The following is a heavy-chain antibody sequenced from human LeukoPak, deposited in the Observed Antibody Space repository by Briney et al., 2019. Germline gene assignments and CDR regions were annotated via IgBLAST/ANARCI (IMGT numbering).Heavy chain of an antibody. CDR2: ISGSGGST. CDR3: ARGFDYYDSSAPAGL. D-gene: IGHD3-22*01. CDR1: GFTFSSYA. J-gene: IGHJ4*01. Sequence: GGSLRLSCAASGFTFSSYAMSWVRQAPGKGLEWVSAISGSGGSTYYADSVKGRFTISRDNSKNTLYLQMNSLRAEDTAVYYCARGFDYYDSSAPAGLWGQEPWSPSPQ. V-gene: IGHV3-23*01.